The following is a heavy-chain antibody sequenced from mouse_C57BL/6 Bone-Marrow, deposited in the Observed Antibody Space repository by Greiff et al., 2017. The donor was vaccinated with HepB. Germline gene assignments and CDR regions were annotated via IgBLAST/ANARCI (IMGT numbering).Heavy chain of an antibody. CDR3: ARHGGNSYYYAMDY. Sequence: DVHLVESGGGLVQPGGSLKLSCAASGFTFSDYYMYWVRQTPEKRLEWVAYISNGGGSTYYPDTVKGRFTISRDNAKNTLYLQMSRLKSEDTAMYYCARHGGNSYYYAMDYWGQGTSVTVSS. CDR1: GFTFSDYY. D-gene: IGHD2-1*01. CDR2: ISNGGGST. V-gene: IGHV5-12*01. J-gene: IGHJ4*01.